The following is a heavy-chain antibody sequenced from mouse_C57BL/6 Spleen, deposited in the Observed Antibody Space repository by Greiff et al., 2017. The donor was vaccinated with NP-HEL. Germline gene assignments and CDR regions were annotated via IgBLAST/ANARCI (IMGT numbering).Heavy chain of an antibody. Sequence: QVQLKQSGAELVKPGASVKLSCKASGYTFTSYWMHWVKQRPGQGLEWIGMIHPNSGSTNYNEKFKSKATLTVDKSSSTAYMQLSSLTSEDSAVYYCARGPYSKSSLAMDYWGQGTSVTVSS. D-gene: IGHD2-5*01. J-gene: IGHJ4*01. CDR2: IHPNSGST. CDR3: ARGPYSKSSLAMDY. V-gene: IGHV1-64*01. CDR1: GYTFTSYW.